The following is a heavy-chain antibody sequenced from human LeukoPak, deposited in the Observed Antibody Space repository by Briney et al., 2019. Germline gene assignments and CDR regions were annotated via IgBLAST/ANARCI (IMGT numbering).Heavy chain of an antibody. CDR3: ARDGGDYPNKNLDY. Sequence: PGGSLRLSCAASGFTVSSNYMSWVRQAPGKGLEWVSSISTSSTYIYYADSVKGRFTVSRDNAKNSLYLQMNSLRAEDTAVYYCARDGGDYPNKNLDYWGQGTLVTVSS. V-gene: IGHV3-21*01. D-gene: IGHD4-17*01. CDR2: ISTSSTYI. CDR1: GFTVSSNY. J-gene: IGHJ4*02.